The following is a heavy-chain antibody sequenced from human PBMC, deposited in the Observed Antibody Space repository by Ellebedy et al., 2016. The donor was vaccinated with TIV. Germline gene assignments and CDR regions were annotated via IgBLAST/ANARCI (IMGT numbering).Heavy chain of an antibody. V-gene: IGHV4-39*01. D-gene: IGHD2-21*02. CDR1: GGSVSSTRYY. Sequence: MPGGSLRLSCSVSGGSVSSTRYYWAWIRQPPGKGLEYIGSVYYSGSPYYNPSFKSRVTLSADTSKNQFSLNLRTVTAADTAVYYCARTDPWQPIDDWGQGILDSVSS. CDR2: VYYSGSP. J-gene: IGHJ4*02. CDR3: ARTDPWQPIDD.